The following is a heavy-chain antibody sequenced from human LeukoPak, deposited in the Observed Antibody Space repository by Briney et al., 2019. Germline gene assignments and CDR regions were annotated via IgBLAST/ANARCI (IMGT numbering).Heavy chain of an antibody. J-gene: IGHJ4*02. V-gene: IGHV3-64D*09. CDR2: TNSNGGST. Sequence: GGSLRLSCSASGFTFSAYAMHWVRQAPGKGLEYVSATNSNGGSTYYADSVKGRFTISRDNSKNTVFLQMSSLRVEDTAVYYCVKETFTVTSPFDSWGQGTQVTVSS. CDR3: VKETFTVTSPFDS. CDR1: GFTFSAYA. D-gene: IGHD3-16*01.